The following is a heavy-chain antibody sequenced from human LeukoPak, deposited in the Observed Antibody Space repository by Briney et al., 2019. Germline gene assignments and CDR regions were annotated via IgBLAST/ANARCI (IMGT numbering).Heavy chain of an antibody. J-gene: IGHJ3*02. CDR1: GFTFSSYW. V-gene: IGHV3-7*03. D-gene: IGHD6-13*01. Sequence: GGSLILSCAAPGFTFSSYWMSSVHQAPGKGLEWVANIKQEGREKYYVDSVKRRFPIARDNVKNSLYLQMNSLRAEDTAVYYCGRSGSSSWFDAFDIWGQGTMVTVSS. CDR2: IKQEGREK. CDR3: GRSGSSSWFDAFDI.